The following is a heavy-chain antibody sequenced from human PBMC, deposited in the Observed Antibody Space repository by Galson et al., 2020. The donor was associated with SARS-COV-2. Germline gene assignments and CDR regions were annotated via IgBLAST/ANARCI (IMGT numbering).Heavy chain of an antibody. J-gene: IGHJ6*03. Sequence: ASVKVSCKASGYTFTGYYMHWVRQAPGQGLEWMGWINPNSGGTNYAQKFQGRVTMTRDTSISTAYMELSRLRSDDTAVYYCASGYTNCSGGSCYPHGYYYYMDVWGKGTTVTVS. V-gene: IGHV1-2*02. CDR2: INPNSGGT. CDR1: GYTFTGYY. D-gene: IGHD2-15*01. CDR3: ASGYTNCSGGSCYPHGYYYYMDV.